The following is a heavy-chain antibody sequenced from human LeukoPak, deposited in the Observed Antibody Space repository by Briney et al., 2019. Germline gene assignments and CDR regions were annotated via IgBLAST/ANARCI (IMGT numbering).Heavy chain of an antibody. CDR1: GGSISSGDYY. Sequence: SQTLSLTCTVSGGSISSGDYYWSWIRQPPGKGLEWIGNIYYSGSTYYNPSLKSRVTKSVDASKNQFSLNLSSLTAADTAVYYCARVSLERGPDYWGQGTLVTVSS. D-gene: IGHD1-1*01. CDR2: IYYSGST. V-gene: IGHV4-30-4*01. CDR3: ARVSLERGPDY. J-gene: IGHJ4*02.